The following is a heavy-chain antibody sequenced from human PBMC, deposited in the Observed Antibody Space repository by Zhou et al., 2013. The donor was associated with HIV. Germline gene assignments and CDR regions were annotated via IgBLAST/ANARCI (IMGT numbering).Heavy chain of an antibody. CDR2: IYYSGST. CDR3: ARQAAAGHSYYYYGMDV. Sequence: QVQLQESGPGLVKPSETLSLTCTVSGGSIGSSSYYWGWIRQPPGKGLEWIGSIYYSGSTNYNPSLKSRVTISVDTSKNQFSLKLGSVTAADTAVYYCARQAAAGHSYYYYGMDVWGQGTTVTVSS. D-gene: IGHD6-13*01. J-gene: IGHJ6*02. V-gene: IGHV4-39*07. CDR1: GGSIGSSSYY.